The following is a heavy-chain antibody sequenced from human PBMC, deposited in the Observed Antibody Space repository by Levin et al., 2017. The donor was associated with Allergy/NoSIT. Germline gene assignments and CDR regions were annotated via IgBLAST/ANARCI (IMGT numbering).Heavy chain of an antibody. CDR1: GGSISSSNW. J-gene: IGHJ5*02. CDR3: ASTGESYSSSSPREFDP. Sequence: SCAVSGGSISSSNWWSWVRQPPGKGLEWIGEIYHSGSTNYNPSLKSRVTISVDKSKNQFSLKLSSVTAADTAVYYCASTGESYSSSSPREFDPWGQGTLVTVSS. D-gene: IGHD6-13*01. CDR2: IYHSGST. V-gene: IGHV4-4*02.